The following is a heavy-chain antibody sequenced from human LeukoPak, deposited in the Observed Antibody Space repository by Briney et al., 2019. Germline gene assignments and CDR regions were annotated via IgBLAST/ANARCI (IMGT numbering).Heavy chain of an antibody. Sequence: NASQTLSLTCTVSGGSISSGGYYWSWIRQHPGKGLEWIGYIYYSGSTNYNPSLKSRVTISVDTSKNQFSLKLSSVTAADTAVYYCARVEGIAADTEYFQHWGQGTLVTVSS. D-gene: IGHD6-13*01. V-gene: IGHV4-61*08. CDR2: IYYSGST. CDR1: GGSISSGGYY. J-gene: IGHJ1*01. CDR3: ARVEGIAADTEYFQH.